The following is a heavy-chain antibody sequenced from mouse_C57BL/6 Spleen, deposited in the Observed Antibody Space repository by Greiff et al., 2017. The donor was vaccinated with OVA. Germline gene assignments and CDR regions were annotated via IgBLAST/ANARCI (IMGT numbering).Heavy chain of an antibody. J-gene: IGHJ4*01. CDR3: ARGYDGSSPYAMGC. V-gene: IGHV1-74*01. CDR1: GYTFTSYW. D-gene: IGHD1-1*01. Sequence: QVQLQQPGAELVKPGASVKVSCKASGYTFTSYWMHWVKQRPGQGLEWIGRIHPSDSDTNYNQKFKGKATLTVDKSSSTAYMQLSSLTSEDSAVYYCARGYDGSSPYAMGCWGQGTSVTVSS. CDR2: IHPSDSDT.